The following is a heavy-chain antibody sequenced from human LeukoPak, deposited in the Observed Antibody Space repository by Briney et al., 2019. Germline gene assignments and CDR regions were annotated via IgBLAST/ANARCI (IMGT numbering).Heavy chain of an antibody. J-gene: IGHJ3*02. Sequence: SETLSLTCTVSGGTISSSSYYWGWIRQPPGKGLEWIGSIYYSGSTYYNPSLKTRVTISVDTSKNQFSLKLSSVTAADTAVYYCARHMGTNDAFDIWGQGTMVTVSS. D-gene: IGHD1-14*01. CDR3: ARHMGTNDAFDI. CDR2: IYYSGST. V-gene: IGHV4-39*01. CDR1: GGTISSSSYY.